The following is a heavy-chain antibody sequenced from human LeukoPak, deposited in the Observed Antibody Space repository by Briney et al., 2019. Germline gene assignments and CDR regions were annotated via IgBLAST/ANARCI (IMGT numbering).Heavy chain of an antibody. CDR3: ARRGEGYYDSSDYYSFDY. J-gene: IGHJ4*02. V-gene: IGHV3-21*01. D-gene: IGHD3-22*01. Sequence: TGGSLRLSCAASGFTFSSYSMNWVRQAPGKGLEWVSSISSSSSYIYYADSLKGRFTISRDNVKNSLYLQMNSLRAEDTAVYYCARRGEGYYDSSDYYSFDYWGQGTLVTVSS. CDR1: GFTFSSYS. CDR2: ISSSSSYI.